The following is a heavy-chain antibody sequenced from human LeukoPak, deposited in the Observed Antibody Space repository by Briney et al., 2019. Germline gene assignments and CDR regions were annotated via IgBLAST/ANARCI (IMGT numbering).Heavy chain of an antibody. J-gene: IGHJ4*02. CDR1: GFTFSDYY. D-gene: IGHD3-10*01. CDR2: ISRGGSSI. CDR3: AREGPMLRGVIGGKIEY. Sequence: GGSLRLSCAASGFTFSDYYMSWIRQAPGKGLGWVSYISRGGSSISYADSLKGRFTISRDNPKNSLYLQMNSLRAEDTAVYYCAREGPMLRGVIGGKIEYWGQGTLVTVSS. V-gene: IGHV3-11*01.